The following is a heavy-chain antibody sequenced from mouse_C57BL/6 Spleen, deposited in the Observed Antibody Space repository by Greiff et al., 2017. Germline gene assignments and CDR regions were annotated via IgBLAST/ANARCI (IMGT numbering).Heavy chain of an antibody. CDR3: ARTSTVVAESYYFDY. CDR2: INPNNGGT. CDR1: GYTFTDYY. J-gene: IGHJ2*01. D-gene: IGHD1-1*01. Sequence: VQLQQSGPELVKPGASVKISCKASGYTFTDYYMNWVKQSHGKSLEWIGDINPNNGGTSYNQKFKGKATLTVDKSSSTAYMELRSLTSEDSAVYYCARTSTVVAESYYFDYWGQGTTLTVAS. V-gene: IGHV1-26*01.